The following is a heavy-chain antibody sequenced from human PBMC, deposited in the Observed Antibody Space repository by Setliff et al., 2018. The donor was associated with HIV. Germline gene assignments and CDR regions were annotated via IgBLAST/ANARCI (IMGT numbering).Heavy chain of an antibody. CDR2: IYYSGST. Sequence: PSETLSLTCTVSGGSISSDYWSWIRQPPGKGLEWIGYIYYSGSTNYNPSLKGRFTISVATSKNQFSLKLNSVTTADTAVYYCARYCGGDCYPSAYYMDVWGKGTTVTVSS. CDR3: ARYCGGDCYPSAYYMDV. D-gene: IGHD2-21*01. J-gene: IGHJ6*03. V-gene: IGHV4-59*01. CDR1: GGSISSDY.